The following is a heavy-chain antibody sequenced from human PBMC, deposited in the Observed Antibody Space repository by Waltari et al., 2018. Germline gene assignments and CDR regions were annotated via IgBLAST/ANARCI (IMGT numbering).Heavy chain of an antibody. CDR1: GYRFTSYW. CDR2: IYPGDSYT. V-gene: IGHV5-51*01. J-gene: IGHJ4*02. Sequence: EVQLVQAVAEVKKPGESLKISCKGSGYRFTSYWLAWVRQMPGKGLEWMGIIYPGDSYTRYSPSFQGQVTISADKSISTAYLQWSSLKASATAMYYCARHPGRATSGDYWGQGTLVTVSS. CDR3: ARHPGRATSGDY. D-gene: IGHD1-26*01.